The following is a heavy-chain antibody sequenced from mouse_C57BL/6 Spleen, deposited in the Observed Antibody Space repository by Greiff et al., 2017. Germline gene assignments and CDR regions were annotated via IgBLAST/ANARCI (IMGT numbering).Heavy chain of an antibody. CDR1: GFSLTSYG. J-gene: IGHJ2*01. D-gene: IGHD2-3*01. CDR3: ARHDDGYSYFDY. Sequence: QVQLKESGPGLVAPSQRLSITCTVSGFSLTSYGVHWVRQPPGKGLEWLVVIWSDGSTTYNSALKSRLSISKDNSKSQVFLKMNSLQTDDTAMYYCARHDDGYSYFDYWGQGTTLTVSS. V-gene: IGHV2-6-1*01. CDR2: IWSDGST.